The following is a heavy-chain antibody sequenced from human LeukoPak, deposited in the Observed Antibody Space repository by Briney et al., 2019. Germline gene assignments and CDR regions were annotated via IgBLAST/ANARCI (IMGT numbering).Heavy chain of an antibody. V-gene: IGHV3-30*02. CDR3: ARESESYDCSGSTFDY. CDR1: GFTFSSYG. D-gene: IGHD3-22*01. CDR2: IRYDGSNK. J-gene: IGHJ4*02. Sequence: PGGSLRLSCAASGFTFSSYGMHWVRQAPGKGLEWVAFIRYDGSNKFYGDSVKGRFTISRDNSKNTLFLQLNSLRAEDTAVYYCARESESYDCSGSTFDYWGQGTLVTVSS.